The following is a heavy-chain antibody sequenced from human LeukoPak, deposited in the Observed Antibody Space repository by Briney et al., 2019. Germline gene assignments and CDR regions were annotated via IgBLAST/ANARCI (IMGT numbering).Heavy chain of an antibody. J-gene: IGHJ4*02. CDR3: AKDRVSNYYDSSGYSAGGFDY. CDR2: ISWNSGSI. Sequence: HPGGSLRLSCAASGFTFSSYAMSWVRQAPGKGLEWVSGISWNSGSIGYADSVKGRFTISRDNAKNSLYLQMNSLRAEDTALYYCAKDRVSNYYDSSGYSAGGFDYWSQGTLVTVSS. D-gene: IGHD3-22*01. V-gene: IGHV3-9*01. CDR1: GFTFSSYA.